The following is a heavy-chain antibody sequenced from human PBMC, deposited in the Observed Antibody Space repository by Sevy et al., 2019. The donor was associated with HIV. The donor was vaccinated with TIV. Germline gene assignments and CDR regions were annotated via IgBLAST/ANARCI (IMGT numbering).Heavy chain of an antibody. V-gene: IGHV3-74*03. CDR2: INSDGLIE. J-gene: IGHJ5*02. CDR1: GFTFRNDW. D-gene: IGHD1-26*01. CDR3: LLGTSGVPRS. Sequence: GGSLRLSCAASGFTFRNDWMHWVRQVPGKGLVWVSRINSDGLIETYADSVKGRFIISRDNAKTTVYLQMNSLRVEDSAVYYCLLGTSGVPRSWGRGTLVTDSS.